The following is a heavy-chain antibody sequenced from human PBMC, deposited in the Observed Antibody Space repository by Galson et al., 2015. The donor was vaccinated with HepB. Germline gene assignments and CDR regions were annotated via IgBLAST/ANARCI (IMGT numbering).Heavy chain of an antibody. J-gene: IGHJ5*02. Sequence: SCKASGYTFTGYYMHWVRQAPGQGLEWMGRINPNSGGTNYAQKFQGRVTMTRDTSISTAYMELSRLRSDDTAVYYCASPLHDYGDYVDWFDPWGQGTLVTVSS. CDR3: ASPLHDYGDYVDWFDP. CDR1: GYTFTGYY. D-gene: IGHD4-17*01. V-gene: IGHV1-2*06. CDR2: INPNSGGT.